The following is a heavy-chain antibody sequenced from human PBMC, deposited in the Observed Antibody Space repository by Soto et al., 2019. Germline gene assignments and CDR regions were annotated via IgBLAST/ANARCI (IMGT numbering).Heavy chain of an antibody. CDR1: GFTFSRYG. Sequence: EVQLLESGGNLVQPGGSLRLSCAASGFTFSRYGMSWVRQAPGKGLEWVSTISGSGASIYDADSVKGRFTISRDNSKNTVYLQMNSLRAEDTAVYYCAKDGLGSCTGGTCYGSDYWGQGTLVTVSS. D-gene: IGHD2-15*01. J-gene: IGHJ4*02. V-gene: IGHV3-23*01. CDR3: AKDGLGSCTGGTCYGSDY. CDR2: ISGSGASI.